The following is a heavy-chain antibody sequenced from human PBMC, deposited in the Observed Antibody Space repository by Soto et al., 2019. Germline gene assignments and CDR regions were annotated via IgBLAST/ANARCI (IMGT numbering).Heavy chain of an antibody. D-gene: IGHD2-8*01. CDR1: GASISSGGYY. V-gene: IGHV4-30-4*01. Sequence: SETLSLTCSGSGASISSGGYYWNWIRQAPGKGLEWIGHIYYSGSTYYNPSLKSRVTISVDTSKSQFSLQLSSVTTADTAVYYCARASVAVMVYAFDCWGLGTVVTVSS. CDR2: IYYSGST. J-gene: IGHJ4*02. CDR3: ARASVAVMVYAFDC.